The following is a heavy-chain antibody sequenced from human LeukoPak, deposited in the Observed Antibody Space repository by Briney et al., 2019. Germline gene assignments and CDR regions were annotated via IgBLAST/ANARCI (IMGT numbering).Heavy chain of an antibody. Sequence: GGSLRLSCAASGFTFSSYWMSWVRQAPGKGLEWVANIKQDGSEKYDVDSVKGRFTISRDNAKNSLYLQMNSLRAEDTAVYYCARDDDTAMALCSDYWGQGTLVTVSS. D-gene: IGHD5-18*01. J-gene: IGHJ4*02. CDR3: ARDDDTAMALCSDY. CDR2: IKQDGSEK. V-gene: IGHV3-7*01. CDR1: GFTFSSYW.